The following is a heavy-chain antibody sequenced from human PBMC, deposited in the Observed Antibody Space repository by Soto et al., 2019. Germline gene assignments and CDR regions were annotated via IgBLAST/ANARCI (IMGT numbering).Heavy chain of an antibody. CDR3: ARDLVAAAYYDFLSGSGWFDP. CDR2: IIPIFGTA. V-gene: IGHV1-69*01. J-gene: IGHJ5*02. CDR1: GGTFSSYA. D-gene: IGHD3-3*01. Sequence: QVQLVQSGAEVKKPGSSVKVSCKASGGTFSSYAISWVRQAPGQGREWMGGIIPIFGTANYAQKFQGRVTITADEATSPASMELRSLRSEDTAVYYCARDLVAAAYYDFLSGSGWFDPWGQGTLVTVSS.